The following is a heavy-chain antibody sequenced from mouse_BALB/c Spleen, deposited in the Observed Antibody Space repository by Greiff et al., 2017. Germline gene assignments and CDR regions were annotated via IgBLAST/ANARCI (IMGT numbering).Heavy chain of an antibody. CDR2: INPYNDGT. CDR1: GYTFTSYV. CDR3: ASPYYGNYGNAMDY. V-gene: IGHV1-14*01. D-gene: IGHD2-10*01. J-gene: IGHJ4*01. Sequence: VQLQQSGPELVKPGASVKMSCKASGYTFTSYVMHWVKQKPGQGLEWIGYINPYNDGTKYNEKFKGKATLTSDKSSSTAYMELSSLTSEDSAVYYCASPYYGNYGNAMDYWGQGTSVTVSS.